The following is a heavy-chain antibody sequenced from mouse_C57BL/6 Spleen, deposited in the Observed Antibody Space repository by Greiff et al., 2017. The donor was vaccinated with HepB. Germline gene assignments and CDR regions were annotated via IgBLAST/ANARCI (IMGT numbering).Heavy chain of an antibody. CDR1: GYSFTGYY. CDR3: ARIYDAMDY. D-gene: IGHD2-3*01. Sequence: EVQGVESGPELVKPGASVKISCKASGYSFTGYYMNWVKQSPEKSLEWIGEINPSTGGTTYNQKFKAKATLTVDKSSSTAYMQLKSLTSEDSAVYYCARIYDAMDYWGQGTSVTVSS. J-gene: IGHJ4*01. V-gene: IGHV1-42*01. CDR2: INPSTGGT.